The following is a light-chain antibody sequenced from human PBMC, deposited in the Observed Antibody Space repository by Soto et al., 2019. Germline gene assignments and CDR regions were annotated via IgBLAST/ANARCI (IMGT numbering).Light chain of an antibody. V-gene: IGKV3-20*01. CDR2: GVY. CDR3: QQHGSSPLT. Sequence: IVLTQSPGTLSLSPGATATLSCRASQIIKTFYFGWYQQKPGQSPRLLIYGVYSRATGTPDRFSGSGSGTDFTLTISRLEPEDFAVYYCQQHGSSPLTFGGGTKVDIK. CDR1: QIIKTFY. J-gene: IGKJ4*01.